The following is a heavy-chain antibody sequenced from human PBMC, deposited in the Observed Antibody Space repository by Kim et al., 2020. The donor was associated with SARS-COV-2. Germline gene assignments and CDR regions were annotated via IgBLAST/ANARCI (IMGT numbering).Heavy chain of an antibody. CDR1: GFTFSDYW. J-gene: IGHJ4*02. CDR2: IDQYESEK. D-gene: IGHD6-6*01. V-gene: IGHV3-7*01. CDR3: ARDYRSSSDY. Sequence: GGSLRLSCAVSGFTFSDYWMSWVRQAPGKGLEWVANIDQYESEKYYLDSVKGRFTISRDNARNSLYLQINSLRVDDTAVYYCARDYRSSSDYWGQGTLVTGSS.